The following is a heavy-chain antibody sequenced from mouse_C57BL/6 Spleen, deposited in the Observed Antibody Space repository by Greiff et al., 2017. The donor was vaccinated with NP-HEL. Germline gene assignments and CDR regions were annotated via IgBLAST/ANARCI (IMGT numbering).Heavy chain of an antibody. CDR2: ISSGSSTI. V-gene: IGHV5-17*01. CDR1: GFTFSDYG. CDR3: AREVYDAYFDV. Sequence: EVKLVESGGGLVKPGGSLKLSCAASGFTFSDYGMHWVRQAPEKGLEWVAYISSGSSTIYYADTVKGRFTISRDNAKNTLFLQMTSLRSEDTAMYYCAREVYDAYFDVWGTGTTVTVSS. J-gene: IGHJ1*03. D-gene: IGHD2-3*01.